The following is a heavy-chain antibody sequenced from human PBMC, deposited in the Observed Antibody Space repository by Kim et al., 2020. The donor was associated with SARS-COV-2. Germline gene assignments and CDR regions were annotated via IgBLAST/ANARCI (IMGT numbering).Heavy chain of an antibody. J-gene: IGHJ6*02. CDR3: ARDQGHYDFWSGSVYYYYGMDV. CDR1: GFTFSSYS. D-gene: IGHD3-3*01. CDR2: ISSSSSTI. Sequence: GGSLRLSCAASGFTFSSYSMNWVRQAPGKGLEWVSYISSSSSTIYYADSVKGRFTISRDNAKNSLYLQMNSLRDEDTAVYYCARDQGHYDFWSGSVYYYYGMDVWGQGTTVTVSS. V-gene: IGHV3-48*02.